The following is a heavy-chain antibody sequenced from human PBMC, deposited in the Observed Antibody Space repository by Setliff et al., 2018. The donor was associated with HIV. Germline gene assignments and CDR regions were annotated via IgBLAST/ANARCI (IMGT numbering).Heavy chain of an antibody. Sequence: SETLSLTCTVSGGSISSGSYYWSWIRQPAGNGLEWIGRIYTSGSTNYNPSLKSRVTISVDTSKNQFSLKLSSVTAADTAVYYGARVGGSGYYYDYYYDYYMDVWGKGTTVTV. CDR3: ARVGGSGYYYDYYYDYYMDV. J-gene: IGHJ6*03. D-gene: IGHD3-22*01. CDR1: GGSISSGSYY. V-gene: IGHV4-61*02. CDR2: IYTSGST.